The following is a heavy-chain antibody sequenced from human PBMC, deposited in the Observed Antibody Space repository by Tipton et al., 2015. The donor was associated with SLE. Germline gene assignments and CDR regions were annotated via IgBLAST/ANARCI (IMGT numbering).Heavy chain of an antibody. Sequence: SLRLSCAASGFTFGDSAVHWVRQASGKGLEWVGRIRNGANNYATAYAASVEGRFTISRDDSKNTAYLQMTSLKTEDTAVYYCVRPWEYWGQGALVTVAS. V-gene: IGHV3-73*01. CDR1: GFTFGDSA. D-gene: IGHD1-26*01. CDR3: VRPWEY. CDR2: IRNGANNYAT. J-gene: IGHJ4*02.